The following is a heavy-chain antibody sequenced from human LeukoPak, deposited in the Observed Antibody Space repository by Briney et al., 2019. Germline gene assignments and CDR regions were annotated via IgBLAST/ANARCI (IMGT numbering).Heavy chain of an antibody. CDR2: FDPEDGET. J-gene: IGHJ5*02. V-gene: IGHV1-24*01. D-gene: IGHD2-8*02. CDR3: ARSTAEENWFDP. Sequence: ASVKVSCKVSGYTLTELSMHWVRQAPGKGLEWMGGFDPEDGETIYAQKFQGRVTMTEDTSTDTAYMELSSLRSEDTAVYYCARSTAEENWFDPWGQGTLVTVSS. CDR1: GYTLTELS.